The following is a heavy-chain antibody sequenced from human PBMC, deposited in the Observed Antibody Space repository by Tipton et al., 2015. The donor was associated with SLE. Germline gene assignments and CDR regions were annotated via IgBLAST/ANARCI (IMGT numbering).Heavy chain of an antibody. V-gene: IGHV4-61*08. CDR1: GGSISSGDYY. Sequence: TLSLTCTVSGGSISSGDYYWSWIRQPPGKGLEWIGYIYYSGSTNYNPSLKSRVTISVDTSKNQFSLKLSSVTAADTAVYYCARSFMAKAFDIWGQGTMVTVSS. J-gene: IGHJ3*02. D-gene: IGHD5-24*01. CDR3: ARSFMAKAFDI. CDR2: IYYSGST.